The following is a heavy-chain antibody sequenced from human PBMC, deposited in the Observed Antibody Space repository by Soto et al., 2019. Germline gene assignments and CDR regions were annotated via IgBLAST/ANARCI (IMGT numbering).Heavy chain of an antibody. Sequence: SETLSLTCAVSCYSISSGCYWGRIRQPPGKGLEWIVSFYNSGRTYYNPSLKSRVTISVDTSKNQFSLKLSSVTAADTAVYYCARDRGRLRIPMDWLDPWGQGTLVT. CDR1: CYSISSGCY. D-gene: IGHD5-12*01. J-gene: IGHJ5*02. CDR2: FYNSGRT. CDR3: ARDRGRLRIPMDWLDP. V-gene: IGHV4-38-2*01.